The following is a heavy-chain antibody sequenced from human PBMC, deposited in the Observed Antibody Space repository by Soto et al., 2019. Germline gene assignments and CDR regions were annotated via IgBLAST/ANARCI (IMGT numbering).Heavy chain of an antibody. CDR1: VFTFSSYA. CDR2: ISYDGSNK. D-gene: IGHD6-19*01. J-gene: IGHJ6*02. V-gene: IGHV3-30-3*01. Sequence: PGGSLRLSCSASVFTFSSYAMHWVRQAPGKGLEWVAVISYDGSNKYYADSVKGRLTISRDNSKNTLYLQMNSLRAEDTAVYYCARGQLSVSGTHQYGMDLWGQGTTVT. CDR3: ARGQLSVSGTHQYGMDL.